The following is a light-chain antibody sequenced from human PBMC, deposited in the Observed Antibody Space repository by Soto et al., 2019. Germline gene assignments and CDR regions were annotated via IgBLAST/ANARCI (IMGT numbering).Light chain of an antibody. V-gene: IGKV1-39*01. CDR2: AAS. CDR1: QSISSY. J-gene: IGKJ4*01. Sequence: DIQMTQSPSSLSASVGDRVTITCRASQSISSYLNWYQQKPGKAPKLLIYAASSLQSGVPSRFSGSGSGTDFTLTISSLQPEEFATYYWQQSYSTPLPFGGGTKVEIK. CDR3: QQSYSTPLP.